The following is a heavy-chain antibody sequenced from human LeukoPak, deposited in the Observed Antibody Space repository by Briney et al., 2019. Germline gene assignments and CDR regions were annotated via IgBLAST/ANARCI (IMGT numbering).Heavy chain of an antibody. CDR3: ARAVYYSNYLGY. D-gene: IGHD3-10*01. Sequence: PGGSLRLSRAASGFTLRSYWMHWVRQAPGKGLVWVSRINSDGSSTNYADSVKGRFTISRDNAKNTLYLQMNSLRAEDTAMYYCARAVYYSNYLGYWGQGTRVSVSS. J-gene: IGHJ4*01. V-gene: IGHV3-74*01. CDR2: INSDGSST. CDR1: GFTLRSYW.